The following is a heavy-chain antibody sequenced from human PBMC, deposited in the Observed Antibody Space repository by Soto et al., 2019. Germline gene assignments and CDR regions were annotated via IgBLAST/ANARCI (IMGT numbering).Heavy chain of an antibody. CDR3: ARVFRYYGSGSYYTPPPNFDY. V-gene: IGHV3-48*01. CDR1: VFTFSSYS. D-gene: IGHD3-10*01. CDR2: ISSSSSTI. Sequence: PGGSLRLSCAASVFTFSSYSMNWVRQAPGKGLEWVSYISSSSSTIYYADSVKGRFTISRDNAKNSLYLQMNSLRAEDTAVYYCARVFRYYGSGSYYTPPPNFDYWGQGTLVTVSS. J-gene: IGHJ4*02.